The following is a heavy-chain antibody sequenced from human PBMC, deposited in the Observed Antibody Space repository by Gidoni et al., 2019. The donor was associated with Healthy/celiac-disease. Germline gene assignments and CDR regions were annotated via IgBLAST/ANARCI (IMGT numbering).Heavy chain of an antibody. Sequence: EVQLVESGGGLVKPGGSLRLSCAASGFTFSNAWMSWVRQAPGKGVEWVGRIKRKTDGGTTDYAAPVKGRFTISRDDSKNTLYLQMNSLKTEDTAVYYCTTRRDFWSGSPDYWGQGTLVTVSS. V-gene: IGHV3-15*01. CDR3: TTRRDFWSGSPDY. D-gene: IGHD3-3*01. CDR2: IKRKTDGGTT. J-gene: IGHJ4*02. CDR1: GFTFSNAW.